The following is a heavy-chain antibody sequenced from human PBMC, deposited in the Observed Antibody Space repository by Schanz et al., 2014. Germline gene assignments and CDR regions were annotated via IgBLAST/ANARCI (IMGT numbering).Heavy chain of an antibody. CDR3: AKLSSSGRLAGYFDY. D-gene: IGHD6-19*01. CDR1: GFTFSDYY. CDR2: ISYDGRNK. J-gene: IGHJ4*02. Sequence: VQLLESGGGLVQPGGSLRLSCAASGFTFSDYYMSWIRQAPGKGLEWVAVISYDGRNKYYAGSVKGRFSISRDYSKNTLYLQMSSLRAEDTAIYYCAKLSSSGRLAGYFDYWGQGALVTVSS. V-gene: IGHV3-30-3*01.